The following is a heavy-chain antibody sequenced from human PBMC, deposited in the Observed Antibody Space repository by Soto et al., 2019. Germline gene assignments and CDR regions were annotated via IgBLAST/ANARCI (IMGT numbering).Heavy chain of an antibody. J-gene: IGHJ4*02. V-gene: IGHV1-18*01. D-gene: IGHD4-17*01. CDR3: EVTTGY. CDR2: VSPENRNA. Sequence: ASVKVSCKAFGYTFTSYGISWVRQAPGQGLEYMGWVSPENRNAGYAPQFRGRVSMTADTSINTVYLELTTLTYEDTAVYYCEVTTGYWGQGTMVTVSS. CDR1: GYTFTSYG.